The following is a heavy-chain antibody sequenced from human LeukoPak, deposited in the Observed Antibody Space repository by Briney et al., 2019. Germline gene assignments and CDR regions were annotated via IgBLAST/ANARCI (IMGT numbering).Heavy chain of an antibody. V-gene: IGHV4-39*07. CDR1: GGSISSSSYY. J-gene: IGHJ5*02. CDR3: ARDWSNTWFDP. Sequence: ASETLSLTCTVSGGSISSSSYYWGWIRQPPGKGLEWIGSIYYSGSTYYNPSLKSRVTISVDTSKNQFSLKLSSVTAADTAVYYCARDWSNTWFDPWGQGTLVTVSS. D-gene: IGHD3-3*01. CDR2: IYYSGST.